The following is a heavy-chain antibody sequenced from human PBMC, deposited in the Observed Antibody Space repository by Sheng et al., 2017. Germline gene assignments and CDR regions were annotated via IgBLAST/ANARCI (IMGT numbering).Heavy chain of an antibody. CDR2: IYSGGST. CDR1: GFTVSSNY. Sequence: EVQLVESGGGLIQPGGSLRLSCAASGFTVSSNYMSWVRQAPGKGLEWVSVIYSGGSTYYADSVKGRFTISRDNSKNTLYLQMNSLRAEDTAVYYCARDPLWGGSPAGYWGQGTLVTVSS. D-gene: IGHD1-26*01. CDR3: ARDPLWGGSPAGY. J-gene: IGHJ4*02. V-gene: IGHV3-53*01.